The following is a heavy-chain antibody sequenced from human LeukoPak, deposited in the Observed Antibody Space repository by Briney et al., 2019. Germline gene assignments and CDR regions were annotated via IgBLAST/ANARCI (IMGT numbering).Heavy chain of an antibody. Sequence: GGSLRLSCTASGFTFSSYEMNWVRQAPGKGLEWVSYITSSDSIIYHADSVKGRFTMSRDNAKNSLYLQMNSLRAEDTAVYYCARDKIVGATYFDYWGQGTLVTVSS. J-gene: IGHJ4*02. CDR3: ARDKIVGATYFDY. CDR2: ITSSDSII. CDR1: GFTFSSYE. D-gene: IGHD1-26*01. V-gene: IGHV3-48*03.